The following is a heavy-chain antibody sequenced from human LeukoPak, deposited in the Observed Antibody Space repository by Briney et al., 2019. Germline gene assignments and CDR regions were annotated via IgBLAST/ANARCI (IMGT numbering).Heavy chain of an antibody. Sequence: GGSLRLSCAASGFTFSSYSMNWVRQAPGKGLEWVSYISGSSSTIYYADSVKGRFTISRDNAKNSLYLQMNSLRAEDTAVYYCARVIRDAFDIWGQGTMVTVSS. J-gene: IGHJ3*02. CDR2: ISGSSSTI. V-gene: IGHV3-48*01. CDR3: ARVIRDAFDI. CDR1: GFTFSSYS.